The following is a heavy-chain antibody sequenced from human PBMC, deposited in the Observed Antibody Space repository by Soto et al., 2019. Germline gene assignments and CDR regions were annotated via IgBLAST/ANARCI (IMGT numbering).Heavy chain of an antibody. CDR2: ILYSGTT. D-gene: IGHD3-16*01. Sequence: QVQLQESGPGLVKPSETLSLICSVSGDSINSGAHYWSWVRQTPGKSLEWIGNILYSGTTHYNPPLESRITISVDTSKNQYSLRLHSVTAADSALYFCARGGSRLEPLDSWCQGTLVTVSS. CDR3: ARGGSRLEPLDS. V-gene: IGHV4-30-4*01. CDR1: GDSINSGAHY. J-gene: IGHJ4*02.